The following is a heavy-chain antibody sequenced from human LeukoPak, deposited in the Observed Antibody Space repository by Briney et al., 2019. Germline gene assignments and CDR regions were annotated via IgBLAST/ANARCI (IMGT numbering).Heavy chain of an antibody. Sequence: ASVKVSCKASGYTCTSCGISWVRHGHGQGLEWMGWISAYNGNTNYAQKLQGRVTMTTDTSTSTAYMELRSLRSDDTAVYYCARDWGKDYWGQGTLVTVSS. CDR1: GYTCTSCG. D-gene: IGHD3-16*01. J-gene: IGHJ4*02. V-gene: IGHV1-18*01. CDR2: ISAYNGNT. CDR3: ARDWGKDY.